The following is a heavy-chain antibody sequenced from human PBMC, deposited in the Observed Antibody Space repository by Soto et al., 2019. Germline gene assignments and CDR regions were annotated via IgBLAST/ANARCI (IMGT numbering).Heavy chain of an antibody. V-gene: IGHV1-69*13. CDR2: IIPIFGTA. CDR3: ASPSAQLLDYYYGMDV. Sequence: SVKVSCKASGGTFSSYAISWVRQAPGQGLEWMGGIIPIFGTANYAQKFQGRVTITADESTSTAYMELSSLRSEDTAVYYCASPSAQLLDYYYGMDVWGQGTTVTVSS. CDR1: GGTFSSYA. D-gene: IGHD3-10*01. J-gene: IGHJ6*02.